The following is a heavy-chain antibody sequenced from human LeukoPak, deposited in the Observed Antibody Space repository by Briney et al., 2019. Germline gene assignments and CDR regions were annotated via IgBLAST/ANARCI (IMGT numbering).Heavy chain of an antibody. Sequence: GRSLRLSCAASGFTFSNYGMHWVRRAPGKGLEWVAIIWYDGSNKYYADSVKGRFTISRDNSKNTLYLQMNSLRAEDTAVYYCARAGSEDYWGQGTLVTVSS. D-gene: IGHD3-10*01. J-gene: IGHJ4*02. CDR2: IWYDGSNK. CDR3: ARAGSEDY. V-gene: IGHV3-33*01. CDR1: GFTFSNYG.